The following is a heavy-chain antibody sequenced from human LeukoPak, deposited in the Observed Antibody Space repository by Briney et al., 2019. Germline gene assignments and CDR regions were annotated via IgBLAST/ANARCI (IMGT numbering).Heavy chain of an antibody. CDR2: IIPILAIA. V-gene: IGHV1-69*04. D-gene: IGHD3-10*01. Sequence: ASVKVSCKASGGTFSSYAISWVRQAPGQGLEWMGRIIPILAIANYAQKFQGRVTITADKSTSTAYMELSSLRSEDTAVYYCARDPPLVLLWFGDDRKTNWFDPWGQGTLVTVSS. J-gene: IGHJ5*02. CDR3: ARDPPLVLLWFGDDRKTNWFDP. CDR1: GGTFSSYA.